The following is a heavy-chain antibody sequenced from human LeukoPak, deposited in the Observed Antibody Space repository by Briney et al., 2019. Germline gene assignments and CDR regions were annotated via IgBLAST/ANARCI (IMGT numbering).Heavy chain of an antibody. V-gene: IGHV3-33*08. D-gene: IGHD4-17*01. J-gene: IGHJ4*02. Sequence: GGSLRLSCAASGFIFSSYGMHWVRQAPGKGLEWVAVIWYDGSNKYYADSVKGRFTISRDNSKNTLYLQMNSLKAEDTAVYYCARPKDYGDYRFDYWGQGTLVTVSS. CDR2: IWYDGSNK. CDR3: ARPKDYGDYRFDY. CDR1: GFIFSSYG.